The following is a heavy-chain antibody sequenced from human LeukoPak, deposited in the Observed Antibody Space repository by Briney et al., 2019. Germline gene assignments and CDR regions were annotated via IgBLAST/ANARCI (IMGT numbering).Heavy chain of an antibody. CDR3: AKDIALGMVDLFDY. Sequence: PGGSLRLSCAASGFSFSTYAMHWVRQAPGKGLDWVAMIWSDASNQYYADSVKGRFTISRDNSKNSLYLQMNSLRTEDTALYYCAKDIALGMVDLFDYWGQGTLVTVSS. J-gene: IGHJ4*02. D-gene: IGHD7-27*01. CDR1: GFSFSTYA. CDR2: IWSDASNQ. V-gene: IGHV3-30*02.